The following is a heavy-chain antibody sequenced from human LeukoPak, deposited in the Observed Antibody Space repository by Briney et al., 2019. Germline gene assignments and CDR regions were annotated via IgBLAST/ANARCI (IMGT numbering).Heavy chain of an antibody. CDR3: GRDLGGRSGY. V-gene: IGHV3-74*01. CDR2: INEDGSIT. CDR1: GFTFRTYW. Sequence: GRSLRLSCAVSGFTFRTYWMHWVRQVPGEGLVWVSRINEDGSITNYADSVKGRFSISRDNAKNTLYLQMNSLRAEDTAVYYCGRDLGGRSGYWGQGTLVTVSS. D-gene: IGHD1-26*01. J-gene: IGHJ4*02.